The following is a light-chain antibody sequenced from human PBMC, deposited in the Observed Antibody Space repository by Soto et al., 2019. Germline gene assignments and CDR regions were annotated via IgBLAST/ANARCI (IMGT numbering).Light chain of an antibody. J-gene: IGLJ2*01. Sequence: QSVLIQPPSASGTPGQRVTISCSGGSSNIGSSTVNWYQQLPGTAPKLLIYSNDQRPSGVPDRFSGSKSGTSASLAISGLQSEDEADYYCAAWEDSLNVLFGGGTKLTVL. V-gene: IGLV1-44*01. CDR2: SND. CDR1: SSNIGSST. CDR3: AAWEDSLNVL.